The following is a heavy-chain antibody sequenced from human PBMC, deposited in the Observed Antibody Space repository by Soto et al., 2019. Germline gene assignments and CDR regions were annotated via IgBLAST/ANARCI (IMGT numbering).Heavy chain of an antibody. CDR1: GFTFDDYT. D-gene: IGHD5-18*01. CDR3: AKDIDGYSYGYGGMDV. V-gene: IGHV3-43*01. Sequence: PGGSLRLSCAASGFTFDDYTMHWGRQAPGKGLGWVSLISWDGGSTYYADSVKGRFTISRDNSKNSLYLQMNSLRTEDTALYYCAKDIDGYSYGYGGMDVWGQGTTVTVSS. J-gene: IGHJ6*02. CDR2: ISWDGGST.